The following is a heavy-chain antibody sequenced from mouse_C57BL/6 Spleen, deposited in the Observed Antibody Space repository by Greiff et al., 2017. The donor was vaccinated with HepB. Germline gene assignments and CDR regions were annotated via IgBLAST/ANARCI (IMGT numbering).Heavy chain of an antibody. CDR3: ARDGKVVALYYFDY. J-gene: IGHJ2*01. CDR1: GFTFSSYG. CDR2: ISSGGSYT. Sequence: EVQRVESGGDLVKPGGSLKLSCAASGFTFSSYGMSWVRQTPDKRLEWVATISSGGSYTYYPDSVKGRFTISRDNAKNTLYLQMSSLKSEDTAMYYCARDGKVVALYYFDYWGQGTTLTVSS. D-gene: IGHD1-1*01. V-gene: IGHV5-6*01.